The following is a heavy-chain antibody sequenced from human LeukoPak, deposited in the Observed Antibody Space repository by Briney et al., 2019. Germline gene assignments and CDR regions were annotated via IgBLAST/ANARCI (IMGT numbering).Heavy chain of an antibody. Sequence: GGSLRLSCEASGFTFNKFAMSWVRQAPGKGLEWVSGIIENGGETYYADSVRGRFTISKDNAKNSLYLQMNSLRAEDTAVYYCARAGGSTVSHSDYWGQGTLVTVSS. D-gene: IGHD4-17*01. CDR1: GFTFNKFA. CDR3: ARAGGSTVSHSDY. CDR2: IIENGGET. V-gene: IGHV3-23*01. J-gene: IGHJ4*02.